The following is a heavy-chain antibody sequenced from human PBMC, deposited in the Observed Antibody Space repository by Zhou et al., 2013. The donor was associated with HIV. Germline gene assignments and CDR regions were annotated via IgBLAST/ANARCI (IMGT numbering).Heavy chain of an antibody. Sequence: QVQLVQSGAEVKKPGSSVKVSCKASRGTFSSYAISWVRQAPGQGLEWMGGIIPIFSRANYAQKFQGRVTITADESTTTAHMKLSSLRSEDTAVYYCARGNLWSYYFYGMDVWGQGTTVTVSS. CDR1: RGTFSSYA. CDR2: IIPIFSRA. V-gene: IGHV1-69*12. CDR3: ARGNLWSYYFYGMDV. D-gene: IGHD3-10*01. J-gene: IGHJ6*02.